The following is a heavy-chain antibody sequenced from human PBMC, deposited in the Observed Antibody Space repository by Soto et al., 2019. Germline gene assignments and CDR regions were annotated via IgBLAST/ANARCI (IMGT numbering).Heavy chain of an antibody. CDR1: GDSISSRSNY. Sequence: QLQLQESGPGLVKPSETLSLTCTVSGDSISSRSNYWGWIRQPPGKGLEWIGSIYYTGSTYYNPSLKSRVTXSGXTSKHQFSLKLSSLTAADTAVYYCARLAWDLFFDYWGQGTLVTVSS. V-gene: IGHV4-39*01. J-gene: IGHJ4*02. CDR2: IYYTGST. D-gene: IGHD1-26*01. CDR3: ARLAWDLFFDY.